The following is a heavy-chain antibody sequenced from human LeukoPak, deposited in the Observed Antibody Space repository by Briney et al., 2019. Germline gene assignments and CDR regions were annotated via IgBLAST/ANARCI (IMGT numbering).Heavy chain of an antibody. Sequence: GGSLRLSCAASGFTFSNYWMHWVRQAPGKGLVWVSRIYTDGSSTNYADSVKGRFTISRDNAKNTLYLQTNSLRGEDTAVYYCARGASNRFDYWGREPWSPSPQ. CDR1: GFTFSNYW. CDR3: ARGASNRFDY. CDR2: IYTDGSST. V-gene: IGHV3-74*01. J-gene: IGHJ4*02. D-gene: IGHD1-14*01.